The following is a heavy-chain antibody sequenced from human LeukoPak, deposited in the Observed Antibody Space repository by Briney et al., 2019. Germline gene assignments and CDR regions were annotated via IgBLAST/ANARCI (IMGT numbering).Heavy chain of an antibody. CDR3: ARAGGDYGDGYAYFDY. J-gene: IGHJ4*02. CDR2: INWNGGST. Sequence: GGSLRLSCAASGFTFDDYGMSGVRQAPGKGLEWVSGINWNGGSTGYADSVKGRFTISRDNAKNSLYLQMNSLRAEDTALYYCARAGGDYGDGYAYFDYWGQGTLVTVSS. CDR1: GFTFDDYG. D-gene: IGHD4-17*01. V-gene: IGHV3-20*04.